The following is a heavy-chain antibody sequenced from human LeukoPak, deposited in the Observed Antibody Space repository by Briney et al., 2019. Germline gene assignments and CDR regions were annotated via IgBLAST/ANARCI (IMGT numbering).Heavy chain of an antibody. CDR1: GVSINDYY. D-gene: IGHD2-21*01. CDR3: ARIRCGHGGSVCYNH. V-gene: IGHV4-34*01. CDR2: ISHTEGT. J-gene: IGHJ4*02. Sequence: PSETLSLTCGVFGVSINDYYWSWIRQSPGKGLEWIGEISHTEGTRYNPSLESRVTMSVGTSENQLSLKLIFVTAADTAVYYCARIRCGHGGSVCYNHWGLGTLVTVSS.